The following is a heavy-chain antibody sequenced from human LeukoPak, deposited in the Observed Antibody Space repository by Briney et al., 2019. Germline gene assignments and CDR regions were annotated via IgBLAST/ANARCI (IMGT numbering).Heavy chain of an antibody. J-gene: IGHJ5*02. V-gene: IGHV4-61*08. Sequence: SETLSLTCTVSGGSISSGDYYWSWIRQPPGKGLEWIGYIYYTGNTNYNPSLKSRITVSVDTSKNQFSLKVTSMTAADTAIYYCARWGRGSGSFNWFDPWGQGTLVTVSS. CDR1: GGSISSGDYY. D-gene: IGHD3-10*01. CDR3: ARWGRGSGSFNWFDP. CDR2: IYYTGNT.